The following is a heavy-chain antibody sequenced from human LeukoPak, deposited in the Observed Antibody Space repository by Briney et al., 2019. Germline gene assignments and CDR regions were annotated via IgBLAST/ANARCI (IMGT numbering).Heavy chain of an antibody. CDR1: GFTFSSYG. V-gene: IGHV3-74*01. D-gene: IGHD6-6*01. J-gene: IGHJ2*01. CDR3: ARSRARSWYFDL. CDR2: INSDGSST. Sequence: GGSLRLSCAASGFTFSSYGMHWVRQAPGKGLVWVSRINSDGSSTSYADSVKGRFTISRDNAKNTLYLQMNSLRAEDTAVYYCARSRARSWYFDLWGRGTLVTVSS.